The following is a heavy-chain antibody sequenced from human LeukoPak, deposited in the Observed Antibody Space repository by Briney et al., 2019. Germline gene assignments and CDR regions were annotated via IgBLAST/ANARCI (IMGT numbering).Heavy chain of an antibody. D-gene: IGHD6-19*01. V-gene: IGHV3-33*01. CDR1: GFTFSSYG. J-gene: IGHJ3*02. Sequence: GGSLRLSCAASGFTFSSYGMHWVRQAPGKGLEWVAVIWYDGSNKYYADSVKGRFTISRDNSKNTLYLQMNSLRAEDTAVYYCAREAVAGTRGAFGIWGQGTMVTVSS. CDR2: IWYDGSNK. CDR3: AREAVAGTRGAFGI.